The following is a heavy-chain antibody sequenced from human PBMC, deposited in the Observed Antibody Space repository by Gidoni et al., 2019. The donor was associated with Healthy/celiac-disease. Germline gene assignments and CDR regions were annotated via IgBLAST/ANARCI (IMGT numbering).Heavy chain of an antibody. V-gene: IGHV5-10-1*01. J-gene: IGHJ5*02. D-gene: IGHD4-4*01. CDR1: GYSFTSYW. CDR3: ARHSYSNYGLISPFDP. Sequence: EVQLVQSGAEVKKPGESLRISCKGSGYSFTSYWISWVRQMPGKGLEWMGRIDPSNSYTNYSPSFQGHVTISADKSISTAYLQWSSLKASDTAMYYCARHSYSNYGLISPFDPWGQGTLVTVSS. CDR2: IDPSNSYT.